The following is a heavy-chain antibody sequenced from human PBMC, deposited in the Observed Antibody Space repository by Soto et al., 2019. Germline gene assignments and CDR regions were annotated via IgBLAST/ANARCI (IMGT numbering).Heavy chain of an antibody. J-gene: IGHJ4*02. CDR2: ISYDGSNK. CDR3: ARDKRDLRFSEWSYYFDS. D-gene: IGHD3-3*01. CDR1: GFTFSSCA. V-gene: IGHV3-30-3*01. Sequence: GGSLRLSCAASGFTFSSCAMHWVRQAPGKGLEWVALISYDGSNKYYADSVKGRFTISRDNSKNTLYLQMNSLRAEDTAVYYCARDKRDLRFSEWSYYFDSWGQGTLVTVSS.